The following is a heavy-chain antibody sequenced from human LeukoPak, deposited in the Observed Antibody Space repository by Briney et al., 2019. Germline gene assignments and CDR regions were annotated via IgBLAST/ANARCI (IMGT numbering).Heavy chain of an antibody. CDR1: GFTFSSYG. Sequence: GGSLRLSCAASGFTFSSYGMHWVRQAPGKGLEWVSSISSSSSYIYYADSVKGRFTISRDNAKNSLYLQMNSLRAEDTAVYYCARVKRGSSIAARYVDYWGQGTLVTVSS. D-gene: IGHD6-6*01. CDR3: ARVKRGSSIAARYVDY. J-gene: IGHJ4*02. CDR2: ISSSSSYI. V-gene: IGHV3-21*01.